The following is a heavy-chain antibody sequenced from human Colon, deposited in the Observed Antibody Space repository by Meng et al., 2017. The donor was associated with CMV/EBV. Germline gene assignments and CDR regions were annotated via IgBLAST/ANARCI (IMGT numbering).Heavy chain of an antibody. CDR2: MRFDGSIT. CDR1: GFTFSNYA. D-gene: IGHD6-6*01. J-gene: IGHJ4*02. Sequence: GESLKISCAASGFTFSNYAMHWFRQVPGKGLDWVAFMRFDGSITYYAESVKGRFTISRDHSKNTLYLQMDSLRDEDSAVYYCAKDRGSRSPDYWGQGTLVTVSS. V-gene: IGHV3-30*02. CDR3: AKDRGSRSPDY.